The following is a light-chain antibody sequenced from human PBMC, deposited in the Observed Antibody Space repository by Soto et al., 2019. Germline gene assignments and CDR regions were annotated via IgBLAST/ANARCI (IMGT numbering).Light chain of an antibody. CDR2: DAS. CDR3: LQDYSFPLT. V-gene: IGKV1-5*01. CDR1: KSISSW. Sequence: DIQMTQSPSTLSASVGDRVTITCRASKSISSWVAWYQQKPGKAPKLLIYDASSLASVVPYRFSGSGSGTDFILTISSLQPEDFATYYCLQDYSFPLTFGGGTKVDIK. J-gene: IGKJ4*01.